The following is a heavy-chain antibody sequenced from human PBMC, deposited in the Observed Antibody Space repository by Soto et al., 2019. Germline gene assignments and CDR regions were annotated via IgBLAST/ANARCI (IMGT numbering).Heavy chain of an antibody. CDR3: DSAVAGTFH. D-gene: IGHD6-19*01. Sequence: LRLSCAASGFTVSSNYMSWVRQAPGKGLEWVSVIYSGGTTYYADSVKGRFTISRDNSKNTLYLQITSLRAEDTALYYCDSAVAGTFHWGQGTLVTV. V-gene: IGHV3-66*01. CDR2: IYSGGTT. J-gene: IGHJ4*02. CDR1: GFTVSSNY.